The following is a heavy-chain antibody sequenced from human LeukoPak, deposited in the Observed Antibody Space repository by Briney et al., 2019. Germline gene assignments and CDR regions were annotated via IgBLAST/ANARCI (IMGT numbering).Heavy chain of an antibody. CDR1: GFTFSNYG. CDR3: AKGGGYEAQYYYYYLDV. CDR2: IWPDGINK. V-gene: IGHV3-30*02. Sequence: GGSLRLSCAASGFTFSNYGMHWVRQAPGKGLEWAAAIWPDGINKDYADSVKGRFTISRDNSKNTLYLQMNSLRAEDTAVYYCAKGGGYEAQYYYYYLDVWGKGTTVTISS. D-gene: IGHD5-12*01. J-gene: IGHJ6*03.